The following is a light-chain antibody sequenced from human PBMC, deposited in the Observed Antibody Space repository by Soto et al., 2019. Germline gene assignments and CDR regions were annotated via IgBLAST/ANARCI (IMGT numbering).Light chain of an antibody. V-gene: IGLV2-11*01. CDR1: SGDVDPYNY. CDR3: CSYVGTPL. CDR2: DVN. Sequence: QSVLTQPPSVSGSPGQSVTISCTGTSGDVDPYNYVSWYQQHPGRAPKLVTYDVNMRPSGVPDRFSGSKSGDTSSLTISGLQAEDEADYYCCSYVGTPLVGGGTKVTVL. J-gene: IGLJ2*01.